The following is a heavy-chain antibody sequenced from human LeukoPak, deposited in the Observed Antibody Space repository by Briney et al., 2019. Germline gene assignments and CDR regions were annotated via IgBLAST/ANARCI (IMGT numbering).Heavy chain of an antibody. CDR3: ARGYGDPLDYYYYMDV. D-gene: IGHD4-17*01. J-gene: IGHJ6*03. CDR1: GFTFSTHW. V-gene: IGHV3-7*01. Sequence: PGGSLRLSCAASGFTFSTHWMSWVRQAPGKGLEWVANIKQDGGEKYYVDSVKGRFTISRDNAKNSLYLQMNSLRTEDTAVYYCARGYGDPLDYYYYMDVWGNGTTVTVSS. CDR2: IKQDGGEK.